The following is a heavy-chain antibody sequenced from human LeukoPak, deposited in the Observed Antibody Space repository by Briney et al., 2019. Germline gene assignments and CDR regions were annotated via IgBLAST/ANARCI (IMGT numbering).Heavy chain of an antibody. D-gene: IGHD6-19*01. CDR1: GFTLSSYW. J-gene: IGHJ4*02. CDR3: VRSSGWPSY. CDR2: INSDGSNI. Sequence: GGSLRLSCAASGFTLSSYWMHWVRQAPGEGLVWVSRINSDGSNINYADSVKGRFTISRDNAKNTLYLQMNSLRVEDTAVYYCVRSSGWPSYWGQGTMVTVSS. V-gene: IGHV3-74*01.